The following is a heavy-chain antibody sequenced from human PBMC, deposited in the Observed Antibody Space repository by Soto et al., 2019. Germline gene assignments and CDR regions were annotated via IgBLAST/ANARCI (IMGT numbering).Heavy chain of an antibody. V-gene: IGHV3-9*01. CDR3: AKGVAAAGIKTPLIY. D-gene: IGHD6-13*01. Sequence: TGGSLRLSCAASGFTFDDYAMHWVRQAPGKGLEWVSGISWNSGSIGYADSVKGQFTISRDNAKNSLYLQMNSLRAEDTALYYCAKGVAAAGIKTPLIYWGQGTLVTVSS. J-gene: IGHJ4*02. CDR1: GFTFDDYA. CDR2: ISWNSGSI.